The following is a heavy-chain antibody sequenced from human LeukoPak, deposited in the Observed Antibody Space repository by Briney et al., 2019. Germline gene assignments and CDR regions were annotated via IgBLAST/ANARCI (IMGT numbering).Heavy chain of an antibody. V-gene: IGHV1-2*02. CDR1: GYTFTGYY. J-gene: IGHJ3*02. Sequence: APVKVSCKASGYTFTGYYMHWVRQAPGQGLEWMGWINPNSGGTNYAQKFQGRVTMTRDTSISTAYMELSRLRSDDTAVYYCARVAGDYVWGSYRFTSNAFDIWGQGTMVTVSS. CDR2: INPNSGGT. CDR3: ARVAGDYVWGSYRFTSNAFDI. D-gene: IGHD3-16*02.